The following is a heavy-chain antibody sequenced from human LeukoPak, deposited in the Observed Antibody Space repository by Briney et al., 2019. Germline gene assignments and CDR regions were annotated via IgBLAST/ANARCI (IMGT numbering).Heavy chain of an antibody. D-gene: IGHD5-24*01. CDR3: ARSVEMAMTPEAFDI. V-gene: IGHV4-59*08. CDR2: IYYSGST. CDR1: GGSISSYY. J-gene: IGHJ3*02. Sequence: KSSETLSLTCTVSGGSISSYYWSWIRQPPGKGLEWIGYIYYSGSTNYNPSLKSRVTISVDTSKNQFSLKLSSVTAAYTAVYYCARSVEMAMTPEAFDIWGQGTMVTVSS.